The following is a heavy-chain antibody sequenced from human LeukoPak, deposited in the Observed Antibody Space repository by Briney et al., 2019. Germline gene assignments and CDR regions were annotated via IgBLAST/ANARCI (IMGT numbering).Heavy chain of an antibody. CDR3: AVSGGSCCLFDY. J-gene: IGHJ4*02. CDR1: GYTFTGYY. Sequence: ASVKVSCKASGYTFTGYYMHWVRQAPGQGLEWMGWINPSSGGTNYAQKFQGRVTMTRDTSISTAYMELSRLRSDDTAVYYCAVSGGSCCLFDYWGQGTLVTVSS. D-gene: IGHD2-15*01. V-gene: IGHV1-2*02. CDR2: INPSSGGT.